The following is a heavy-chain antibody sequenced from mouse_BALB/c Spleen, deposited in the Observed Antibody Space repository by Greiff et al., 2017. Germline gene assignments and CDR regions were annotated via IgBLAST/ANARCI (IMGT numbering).Heavy chain of an antibody. CDR1: GFTFSSYG. Sequence: EVQLVESGGGLVQPGGSLKLSCAASGFTFSSYGMSWVRQTPDKRLELVATINSNGGSTYYPDSVKGRFTISRDNAKNTLYLQMSSLKSEDTAMYYCARETWYAMDYWGQGTSVTVSS. V-gene: IGHV5-6-3*01. CDR2: INSNGGST. J-gene: IGHJ4*01. CDR3: ARETWYAMDY.